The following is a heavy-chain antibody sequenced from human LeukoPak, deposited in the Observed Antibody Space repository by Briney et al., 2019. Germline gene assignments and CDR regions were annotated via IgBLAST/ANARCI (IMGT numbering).Heavy chain of an antibody. CDR3: ARDRLAARGTFDY. V-gene: IGHV1-2*02. J-gene: IGHJ4*02. CDR1: GYTFTGYY. D-gene: IGHD6-6*01. CDR2: INPNSGDT. Sequence: ASVKVSCKASGYTFTGYYMHWVRQAPGQGLEWMGWINPNSGDTNYAQKFQGRVTMTRDTSISTAYMELSRLRSDDTAVYYCARDRLAARGTFDYWGQGTLVTVSS.